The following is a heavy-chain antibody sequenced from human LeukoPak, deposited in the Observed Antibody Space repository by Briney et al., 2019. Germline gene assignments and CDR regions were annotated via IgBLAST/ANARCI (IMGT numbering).Heavy chain of an antibody. CDR2: IYYSGST. Sequence: SETLSLTCTVSGGSISNKYWSWIRQPPGKGLEWIGYIYYSGSTNYNPSLKSRVTILVDTSKNQFSLKLSSVTAADTAVYYCARVYGDYPYYYYYYMDVWGKGTTVTISS. V-gene: IGHV4-59*01. CDR1: GGSISNKY. CDR3: ARVYGDYPYYYYYYMDV. D-gene: IGHD4-17*01. J-gene: IGHJ6*03.